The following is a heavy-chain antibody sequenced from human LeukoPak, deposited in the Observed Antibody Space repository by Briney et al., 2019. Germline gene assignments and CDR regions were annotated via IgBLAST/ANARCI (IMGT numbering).Heavy chain of an antibody. V-gene: IGHV4-39*07. J-gene: IGHJ4*02. CDR3: ARGVLYYDSSGLDY. Sequence: SETLSLTCTVSGGSISSSSYYWGWIRQPPGKGLEGIGSIYYSGSTYYNPSLKSRVTISVDTSKNQFSLKLSSVTAADTAVYYCARGVLYYDSSGLDYWGQGTLVTVSS. D-gene: IGHD3-22*01. CDR2: IYYSGST. CDR1: GGSISSSSYY.